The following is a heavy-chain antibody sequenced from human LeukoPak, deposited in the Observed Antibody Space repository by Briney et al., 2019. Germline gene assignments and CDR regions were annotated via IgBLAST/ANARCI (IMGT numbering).Heavy chain of an antibody. CDR1: GYAFTGYY. CDR3: ARGAWIQGPHDY. D-gene: IGHD5-18*01. CDR2: INPNSGGT. V-gene: IGHV1-2*02. J-gene: IGHJ4*02. Sequence: ASVKVSCKASGYAFTGYYMHWVRQAPGQGLEWMGWINPNSGGTNYAQKFQGRVTMTRDTSISTAYMELSRLRSDDTAVYYCARGAWIQGPHDYWGQGTLVTVSS.